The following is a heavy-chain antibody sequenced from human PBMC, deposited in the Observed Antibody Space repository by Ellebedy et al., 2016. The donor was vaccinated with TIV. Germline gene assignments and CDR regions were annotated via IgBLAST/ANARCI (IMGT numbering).Heavy chain of an antibody. J-gene: IGHJ3*02. CDR3: AKAYDSGSYHDAFDI. CDR2: ISYDGSTK. V-gene: IGHV3-30*18. Sequence: GGSLRLSCAASGFTFSNYDMHWVRQAPGKGLEWVTVISYDGSTKYYADSVKGRFTISRDNSKNTLYLQMNSLRAEDTAVYYCAKAYDSGSYHDAFDIWGQGTMVTVSS. CDR1: GFTFSNYD. D-gene: IGHD3-10*01.